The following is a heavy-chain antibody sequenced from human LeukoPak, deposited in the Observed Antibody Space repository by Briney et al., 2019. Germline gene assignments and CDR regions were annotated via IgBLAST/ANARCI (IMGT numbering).Heavy chain of an antibody. CDR2: INHSGST. Sequence: SETLSLTCAVYGGSFSGYYWSWIRQPPGKGLEWIGEINHSGSTNYNPSLKSRVTISVDTSKNQFSLKLSSVTAADTAVYYCASGAYGSGSSYYYYYMDVWGKGTTVTVSS. CDR1: GGSFSGYY. J-gene: IGHJ6*03. V-gene: IGHV4-34*01. D-gene: IGHD3-10*01. CDR3: ASGAYGSGSSYYYYYMDV.